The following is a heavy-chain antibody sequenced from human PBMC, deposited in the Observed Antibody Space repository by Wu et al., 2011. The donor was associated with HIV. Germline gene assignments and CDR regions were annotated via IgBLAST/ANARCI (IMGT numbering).Heavy chain of an antibody. CDR3: ASGEGSGNRVGHFDY. J-gene: IGHJ4*02. Sequence: QVQLVQSGGEVKQPGASVRVSCKASGYSFTAFGISWVRQAPGQGLEWMGWISAYNGNRHYAQNFQGRVTMTTDTSTTTAYMELGSLKSDDTAVYYCASGEGSGNRVGHFDYWGQGTLVTVSS. D-gene: IGHD3-10*01. CDR1: GYSFTAFG. CDR2: ISAYNGNR. V-gene: IGHV1-18*01.